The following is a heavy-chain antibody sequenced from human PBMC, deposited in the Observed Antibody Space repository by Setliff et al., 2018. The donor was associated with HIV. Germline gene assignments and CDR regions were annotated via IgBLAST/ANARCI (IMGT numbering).Heavy chain of an antibody. V-gene: IGHV4-4*09. CDR3: ARHVPRSSRIDY. CDR1: GGSISSYY. CDR2: IYSTGST. D-gene: IGHD6-13*01. Sequence: SETLSLTCTVSGGSISSYYWSWIRQPPGKGLEWIGYIYSTGSTKYNPSLKSRVTMPLDTSKTQYSLKLGSVTAADTAVYYCARHVPRSSRIDYWGQGTLVTVSS. J-gene: IGHJ4*02.